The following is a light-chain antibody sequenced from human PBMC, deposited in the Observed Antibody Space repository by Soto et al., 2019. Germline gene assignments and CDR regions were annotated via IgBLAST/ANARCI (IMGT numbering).Light chain of an antibody. Sequence: QSVLTQPPSVSVAPGQRVTISGTGSSSNIGAGHDVHWYQQLPGTAPKLLIYGNGNRPSGVPERFSGSKSGTSASLAITGLQAEDEADYYCQSYDSSLSGSEVFGTGTKVTVL. CDR1: SSNIGAGHD. J-gene: IGLJ1*01. V-gene: IGLV1-40*01. CDR3: QSYDSSLSGSEV. CDR2: GNG.